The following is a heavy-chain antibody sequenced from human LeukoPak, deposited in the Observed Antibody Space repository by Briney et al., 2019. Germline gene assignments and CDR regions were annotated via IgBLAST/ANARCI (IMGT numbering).Heavy chain of an antibody. CDR2: IKPDGSEK. Sequence: PGGSLRLSCAASGFTFSTYWMTWVRQSPGKGLEWVANIKPDGSEKYFVDSVKGRFTISRDNAKNALYLEMNSLSAEDTAEYFCARERMYSGSGSTYPYYDYWGQGTLVTVSS. CDR3: ARERMYSGSGSTYPYYDY. CDR1: GFTFSTYW. J-gene: IGHJ4*02. V-gene: IGHV3-7*01. D-gene: IGHD3-10*01.